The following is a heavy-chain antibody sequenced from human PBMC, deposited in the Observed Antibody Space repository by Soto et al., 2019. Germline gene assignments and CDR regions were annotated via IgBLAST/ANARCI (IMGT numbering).Heavy chain of an antibody. CDR1: GVAFSSYW. V-gene: IGHV3-74*03. CDR3: VSERSGYSFDN. CDR2: TNSYGSDT. D-gene: IGHD1-1*01. J-gene: IGHJ5*02. Sequence: QLVESGGGSVQPGGSLRLSCAASGVAFSSYWMHWVRQVPGRGLVWVAHTNSYGSDTTYADSVKGRFTISRDNARNTLYLQMNSLRDEDRAVYYCVSERSGYSFDNWGQGALVIVSS.